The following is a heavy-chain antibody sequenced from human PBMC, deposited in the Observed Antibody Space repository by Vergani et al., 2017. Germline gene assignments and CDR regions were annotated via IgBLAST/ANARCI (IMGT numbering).Heavy chain of an antibody. V-gene: IGHV1-69*17. CDR3: ARGYCSCCCCYHYYYYVMDV. D-gene: IGHD2-15*01. CDR2: IIPIFGIA. Sequence: VQLVQSGAEVKKPGSSVKVSCKASGGTFSSYAISWVRQAPGQGLEWKGGIIPIFGIANYAQKFQGRVTITADKYTSTAYMELSRLRSEDTAVYYCARGYCSCCCCYHYYYYVMDVWGQGTTVTVSS. J-gene: IGHJ6*02. CDR1: GGTFSSYA.